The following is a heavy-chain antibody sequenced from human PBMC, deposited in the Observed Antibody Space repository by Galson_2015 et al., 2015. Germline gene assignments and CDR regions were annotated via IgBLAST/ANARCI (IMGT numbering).Heavy chain of an antibody. D-gene: IGHD1-26*01. CDR3: ARDRGKRVLGWFDP. V-gene: IGHV3-30-3*01. CDR1: GFTFSSYA. CDR2: ISYDGSNK. Sequence: SLRLSCAASGFTFSSYAMHWVRQAPGKGLEWVAVISYDGSNKYYADSVKGRFTISRDNSKNTLYLQMNSLRAEDTAVYYCARDRGKRVLGWFDPWGQGTLVTVSS. J-gene: IGHJ5*02.